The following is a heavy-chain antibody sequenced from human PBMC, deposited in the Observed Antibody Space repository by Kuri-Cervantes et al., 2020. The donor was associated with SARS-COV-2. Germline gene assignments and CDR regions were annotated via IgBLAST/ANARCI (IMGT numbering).Heavy chain of an antibody. CDR2: ISSSSSTI. Sequence: GESLKISCAASGFTFSSYSMNWVRQAPGKGLEWVSYISSSSSTIYYADSVKGRFTISRDNAKNSLYLQMNSLRDEDTAVYYCARGEAAAHYYYYYYYMDVWGKGTTVTVSS. CDR3: ARGEAAAHYYYYYYYMDV. D-gene: IGHD6-13*01. CDR1: GFTFSSYS. V-gene: IGHV3-48*02. J-gene: IGHJ6*03.